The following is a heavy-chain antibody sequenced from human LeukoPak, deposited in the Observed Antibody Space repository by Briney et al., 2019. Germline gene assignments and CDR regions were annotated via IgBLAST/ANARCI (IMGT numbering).Heavy chain of an antibody. CDR3: ARGGTGTYGLYYYYMDV. V-gene: IGHV4-4*09. D-gene: IGHD1-1*01. J-gene: IGHJ6*03. Sequence: PSETLSLTCTVSGGSISSYYWSWIRQPPGKGLEWIGYIYTSGSTNYNPSLKSRVTISVGTSKNQFSLKLSSVTAADTAVYYCARGGTGTYGLYYYYMDVWGKGTTVTVSS. CDR2: IYTSGST. CDR1: GGSISSYY.